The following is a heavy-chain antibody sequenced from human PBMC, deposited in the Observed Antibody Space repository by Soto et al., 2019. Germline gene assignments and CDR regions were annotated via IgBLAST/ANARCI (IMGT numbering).Heavy chain of an antibody. CDR3: ARVSYCGGDCFSGATNSFDI. V-gene: IGHV4-31*03. Sequence: QVQLQESGPGLVKPSQTLSLTCTVSGGSIGSGGYYWSWIRQHPGKGLEWIGYIYHSGNTYYNPSLKSRLSIAGDTSKNQFSLKLSSVTAADTAVYYCARVSYCGGDCFSGATNSFDIWGQGTMVTVSS. CDR2: IYHSGNT. CDR1: GGSIGSGGYY. J-gene: IGHJ3*02. D-gene: IGHD2-21*02.